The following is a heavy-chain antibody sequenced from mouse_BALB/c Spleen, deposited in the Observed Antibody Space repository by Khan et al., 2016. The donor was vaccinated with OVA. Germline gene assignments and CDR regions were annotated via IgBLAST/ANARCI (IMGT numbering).Heavy chain of an antibody. CDR2: IFPGTGTT. Sequence: VQLQESEAELVKPGASVKLSCKTSGYTFTNYWIQWIKQRPGQGLEWIGEIFPGTGTTYYNENFKGKATLTIDTSSTTAYMQLSSLTSDDSAVYFCTRGYLGNYEFAYWGQGTLVTVSA. V-gene: IGHV1S132*01. CDR3: TRGYLGNYEFAY. J-gene: IGHJ3*01. CDR1: GYTFTNYW. D-gene: IGHD2-1*01.